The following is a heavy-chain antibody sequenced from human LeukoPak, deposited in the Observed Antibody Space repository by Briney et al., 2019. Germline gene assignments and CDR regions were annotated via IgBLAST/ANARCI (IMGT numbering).Heavy chain of an antibody. D-gene: IGHD3-3*01. CDR2: ISYDGSNK. CDR1: GFTFSSYA. J-gene: IGHJ5*02. V-gene: IGHV3-30-3*01. Sequence: PGGSLRLSCAASGFTFSSYAMHWVRQAPGKGLEWVAVISYDGSNKYYADSVKGRFIISRDNSKNTLYLQMNGLRAEDTAVYYCLNYDFWSGYQTENWFDPWGQGTLVTVSS. CDR3: LNYDFWSGYQTENWFDP.